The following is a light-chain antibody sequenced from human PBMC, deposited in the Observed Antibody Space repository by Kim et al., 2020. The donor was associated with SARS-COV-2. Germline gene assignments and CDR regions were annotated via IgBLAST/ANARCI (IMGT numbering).Light chain of an antibody. CDR3: QQRSNWPPWT. J-gene: IGKJ1*01. Sequence: STGERATLSCRASPSVSSYLAWYQQKPGQAPRLLIYDASNRATGIPARFSGSGSGTDFTLTISSLEPEDFAVYYCQQRSNWPPWTFGQGTKVDIK. CDR2: DAS. V-gene: IGKV3-11*01. CDR1: PSVSSY.